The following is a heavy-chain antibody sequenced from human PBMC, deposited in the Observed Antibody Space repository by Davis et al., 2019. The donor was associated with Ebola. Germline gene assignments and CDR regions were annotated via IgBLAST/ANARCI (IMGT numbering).Heavy chain of an antibody. CDR1: GFSFHNAW. CDR3: AKTGGYYDTSDSYRPDVFDI. Sequence: GESLKISCIASGFSFHNAWMRWVRQAPGKGLEWVSGISGSARNTFYADSGKGRFTISRDNSKNTLYLEMNSLRAEDSAIYYCAKTGGYYDTSDSYRPDVFDIWGRGTMVTVSS. CDR2: ISGSARNT. V-gene: IGHV3-23*01. D-gene: IGHD3-22*01. J-gene: IGHJ3*02.